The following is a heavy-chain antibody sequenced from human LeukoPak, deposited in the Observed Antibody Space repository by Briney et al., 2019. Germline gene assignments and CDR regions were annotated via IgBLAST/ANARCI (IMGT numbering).Heavy chain of an antibody. CDR1: GFTFSNYA. J-gene: IGHJ4*01. Sequence: GGSLRLSCAASGFTFSNYALSWVRQAPGKGLEWVSGMTGSGGSTLYADSVKGRFTISRDNSKNTLYQQMNCLRAEDTATYYCAKRDYSDRSGNSPLFESWGHGTLVTVSS. V-gene: IGHV3-23*01. D-gene: IGHD3-22*01. CDR2: MTGSGGST. CDR3: AKRDYSDRSGNSPLFES.